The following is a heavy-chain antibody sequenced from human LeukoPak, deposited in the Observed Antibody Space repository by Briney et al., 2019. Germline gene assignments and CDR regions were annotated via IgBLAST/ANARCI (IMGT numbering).Heavy chain of an antibody. Sequence: PGGSLRLSCAASGFTFSSYSMNWVRQAPGKGLEWVSSISDSGSFIYYADSVKGRFTISRDNAKNSLYLQMNSLRAEDTAVYYCAREFSTIAGGAKMYFAYWGQGTLVTVSS. CDR2: ISDSGSFI. CDR3: AREFSTIAGGAKMYFAY. CDR1: GFTFSSYS. D-gene: IGHD6-13*01. V-gene: IGHV3-21*01. J-gene: IGHJ4*02.